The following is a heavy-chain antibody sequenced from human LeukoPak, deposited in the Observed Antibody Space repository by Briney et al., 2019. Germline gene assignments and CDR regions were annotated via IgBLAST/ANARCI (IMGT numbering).Heavy chain of an antibody. CDR3: AKASRIVGAADY. J-gene: IGHJ4*02. Sequence: GGSLRLSCAASGFTFNDYWMHWVRQAPGQGLVWVSRINTDGSRIYYADSVKGRFTISRDNSKNTLNLQMNSLRAEDTAVYYCAKASRIVGAADYWGQGTLVTVSS. V-gene: IGHV3-74*01. CDR2: INTDGSRI. D-gene: IGHD1-26*01. CDR1: GFTFNDYW.